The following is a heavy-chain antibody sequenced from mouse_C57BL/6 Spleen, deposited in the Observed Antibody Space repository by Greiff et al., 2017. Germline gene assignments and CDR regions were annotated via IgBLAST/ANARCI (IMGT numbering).Heavy chain of an antibody. V-gene: IGHV1-55*01. CDR3: ERRDCYVDYVGYFDV. D-gene: IGHD2-13*01. CDR2: IYPGSGST. Sequence: VQLQQPGAELVKPGASVKMSCKASGYTFTSYWITWVKQRPGQGLEWIGDIYPGSGSTNYNEKFKSKATLTVDTSSSTAYMQLSSLTSEDSAVYYVERRDCYVDYVGYFDVWGTGTTVTGSS. CDR1: GYTFTSYW. J-gene: IGHJ1*03.